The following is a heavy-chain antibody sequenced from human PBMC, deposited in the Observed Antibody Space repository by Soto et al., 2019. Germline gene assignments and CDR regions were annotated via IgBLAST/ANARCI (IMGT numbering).Heavy chain of an antibody. Sequence: PSETLSLTCAVYGGSFSGYYWSWIRQPPGKGLEWIGEINHSGSTNHNPSLKSRVTISVDTSKNQFSLKLSSVTAADTAVYYCARKRLGGIAAAGTNWFDPWGQGTLVTVSS. J-gene: IGHJ5*02. V-gene: IGHV4-34*01. CDR2: INHSGST. D-gene: IGHD6-13*01. CDR3: ARKRLGGIAAAGTNWFDP. CDR1: GGSFSGYY.